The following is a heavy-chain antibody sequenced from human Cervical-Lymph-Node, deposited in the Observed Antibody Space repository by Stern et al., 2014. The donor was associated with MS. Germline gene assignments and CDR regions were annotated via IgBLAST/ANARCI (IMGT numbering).Heavy chain of an antibody. D-gene: IGHD3-3*01. CDR3: AREAGTETDFWSGYYPYYFDY. CDR1: GFTFSSYS. J-gene: IGHJ4*02. V-gene: IGHV3-48*02. CDR2: ISSSSSTI. Sequence: EVQLVESGGGLVQPGGSLRLSCAASGFTFSSYSMNWVRQAPGKGLEWVSYISSSSSTIYYADSVKGRFTISRDNAKNSLYLQMNSLRDEDTAVYYCAREAGTETDFWSGYYPYYFDYWGQGTLVTVSS.